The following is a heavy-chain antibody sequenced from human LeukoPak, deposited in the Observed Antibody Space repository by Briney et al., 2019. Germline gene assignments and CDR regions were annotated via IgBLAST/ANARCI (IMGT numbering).Heavy chain of an antibody. CDR3: AKDSYYGSGSYFYFDY. D-gene: IGHD3-10*01. Sequence: GVSLRLSCAASGFTFSSYGMHWVRQAPGKGLEWVAVVSYDGSNKYYADSVRGRFTISRDNSKNTLYLQMNSLRPEDTAVYYCAKDSYYGSGSYFYFDYWGQGTLVTASS. CDR2: VSYDGSNK. V-gene: IGHV3-30*18. CDR1: GFTFSSYG. J-gene: IGHJ4*02.